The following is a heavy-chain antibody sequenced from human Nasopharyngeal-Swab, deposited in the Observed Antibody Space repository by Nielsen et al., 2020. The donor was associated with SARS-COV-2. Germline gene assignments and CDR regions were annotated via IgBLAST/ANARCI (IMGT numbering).Heavy chain of an antibody. V-gene: IGHV4-30-4*01. CDR3: AREVASANKNAFDT. CDR1: GGSISSGDYY. J-gene: IGHJ3*02. D-gene: IGHD2/OR15-2a*01. CDR2: IYSSANT. Sequence: SETLSLTCSVSGGSISSGDYYWSWIRQPPGKGLEWIGYIYSSANTYYNPSLKSRVNMSVDMSKNQFSLKLSSVTAADTAVYYCAREVASANKNAFDTWGQGTMVTVSS.